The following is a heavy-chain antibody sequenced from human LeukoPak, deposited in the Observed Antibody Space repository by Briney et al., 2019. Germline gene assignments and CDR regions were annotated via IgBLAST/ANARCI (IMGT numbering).Heavy chain of an antibody. D-gene: IGHD3-16*01. CDR2: IHPEGNEK. J-gene: IGHJ4*02. CDR3: ARGDAFSGDH. CDR1: GFNIRKFW. V-gene: IGHV3-7*03. Sequence: GGSLRISYAASGFNIRKFWMSWVRQAPGRGLEWVANIHPEGNEKYHVESVKGRFTISRDNPKSSLFLQMNGLRVEDTAVYYCARGDAFSGDHWGQGTLVTVSS.